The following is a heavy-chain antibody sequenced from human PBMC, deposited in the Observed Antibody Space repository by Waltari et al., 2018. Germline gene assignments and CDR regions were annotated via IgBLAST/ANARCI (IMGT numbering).Heavy chain of an antibody. CDR3: ARDGYYYDSSGYLADSPVDY. D-gene: IGHD3-22*01. V-gene: IGHV3-7*01. Sequence: EVQLVESGGGLVQPGGSLRLSCAASGFTFSSYWMSWVSQAPGKGLEWVANIKQDGSEKYYVDSVKGRFTISRDNAKNSLYLQMNSLRAEDTAVYYCARDGYYYDSSGYLADSPVDYWGQGTLVTVSS. CDR1: GFTFSSYW. J-gene: IGHJ4*02. CDR2: IKQDGSEK.